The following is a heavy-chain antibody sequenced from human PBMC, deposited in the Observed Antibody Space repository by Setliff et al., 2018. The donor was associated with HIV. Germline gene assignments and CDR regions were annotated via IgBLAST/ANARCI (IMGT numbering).Heavy chain of an antibody. CDR2: IKQDGSEK. CDR1: GFTFSDYW. CDR3: ARGRRVSSNYYYYYYMDV. V-gene: IGHV3-7*03. D-gene: IGHD2-2*01. Sequence: HGGSLRLSCAASGFTFSDYWMTWVRQAPGKGLEWVANIKQDGSEKYCVDSVKGRFTISRDNAKNSLYLQMNSLGAEDTAVYYCARGRRVSSNYYYYYYMDVWGKGTTVTVSS. J-gene: IGHJ6*03.